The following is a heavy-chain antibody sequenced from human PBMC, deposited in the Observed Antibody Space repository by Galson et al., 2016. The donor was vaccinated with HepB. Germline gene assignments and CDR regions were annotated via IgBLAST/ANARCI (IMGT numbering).Heavy chain of an antibody. CDR3: AEDLSGNWNAPLFY. Sequence: SVKVSCKASGYTFSAYAINWVRQAPGQGLEWIGWFNAGNRNTKYSNKFKGRVTITRDTSANTDYMELSSLRSDDTAVYYCAEDLSGNWNAPLFYWGQGTLVSVSS. J-gene: IGHJ4*02. V-gene: IGHV1-3*01. CDR2: FNAGNRNT. D-gene: IGHD1-1*01. CDR1: GYTFSAYA.